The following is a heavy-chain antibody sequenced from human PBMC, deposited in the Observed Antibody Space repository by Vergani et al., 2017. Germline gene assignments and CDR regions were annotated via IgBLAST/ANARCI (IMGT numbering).Heavy chain of an antibody. CDR2: IKNTGEST. Sequence: EVQLLQSEGAVGQPGGSLRLSCVASGFTFSSHAMSWVRQGHGQGLELGTRIKNTGESTHYADSVRGRFTISRDNSKHTLYLQINSLRVEDTAVYYCGRGSDNYKWGQGTLVTVSS. D-gene: IGHD1-1*01. CDR1: GFTFSSHA. V-gene: IGHV3-23*01. CDR3: GRGSDNYK. J-gene: IGHJ4*02.